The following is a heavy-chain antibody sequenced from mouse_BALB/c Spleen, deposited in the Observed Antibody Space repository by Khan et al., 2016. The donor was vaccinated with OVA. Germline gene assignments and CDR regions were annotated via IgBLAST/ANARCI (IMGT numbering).Heavy chain of an antibody. CDR1: GYSITSGYF. CDR2: IRYDGDS. D-gene: IGHD3-1*01. Sequence: EVQLQESGPGLVKPSQSLSLTCSVTGYSITSGYFWNWIRQFPGNNLEWLGYIRYDGDSNYNPSLKNRISITRDTSKNQFFLKLNYVPPEDTATYYCARGGSSGPAWFAYWGQGTLVTVSA. CDR3: ARGGSSGPAWFAY. J-gene: IGHJ3*01. V-gene: IGHV3-6*02.